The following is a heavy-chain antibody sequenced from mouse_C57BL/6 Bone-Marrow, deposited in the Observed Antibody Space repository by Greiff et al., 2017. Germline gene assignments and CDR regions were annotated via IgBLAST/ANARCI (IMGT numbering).Heavy chain of an antibody. Sequence: DVQLVESGGGLVKPGGSLKLSCAASGFTFSDYGMHWVRQAPEKGLEWVAYISRGSSTIYYADTVKGRFTISRDNAKNTLFLQMTSLRSEDTAMYYCARWLLRWYFDVWGTGTTVTVSS. CDR2: ISRGSSTI. D-gene: IGHD2-3*01. V-gene: IGHV5-17*01. CDR3: ARWLLRWYFDV. CDR1: GFTFSDYG. J-gene: IGHJ1*03.